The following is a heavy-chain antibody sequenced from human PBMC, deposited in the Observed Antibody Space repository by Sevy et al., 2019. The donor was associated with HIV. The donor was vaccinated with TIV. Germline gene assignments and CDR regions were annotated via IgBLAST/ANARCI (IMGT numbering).Heavy chain of an antibody. CDR1: GFIFSDYW. Sequence: GGSLRLSCAASGFIFSDYWMTWVRQAPGKGLEWVATIRLDGSARYYASSVKGRFTISRDNAKNSLFLQMNSLRVEDTDVYYCARAFRREAYTPDYWGQGSLVTVSS. CDR2: IRLDGSAR. D-gene: IGHD4-4*01. V-gene: IGHV3-7*03. CDR3: ARAFRREAYTPDY. J-gene: IGHJ4*02.